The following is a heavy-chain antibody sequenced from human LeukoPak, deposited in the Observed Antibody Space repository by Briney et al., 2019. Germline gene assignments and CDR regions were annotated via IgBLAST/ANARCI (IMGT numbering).Heavy chain of an antibody. V-gene: IGHV3-21*01. J-gene: IGHJ4*02. D-gene: IGHD5-18*01. CDR2: ISDDSNYI. CDR3: ARQADTAMLIWSFTDY. CDR1: GFTFSTYS. Sequence: PGGSLRLSCAASGFTFSTYSGNWIRQAPGKGLEWVSSISDDSNYIFYADSVKGRFTISRDNAKNSLYLQMNSLTAEDSAVYYCARQADTAMLIWSFTDYWGQGTLVTVSS.